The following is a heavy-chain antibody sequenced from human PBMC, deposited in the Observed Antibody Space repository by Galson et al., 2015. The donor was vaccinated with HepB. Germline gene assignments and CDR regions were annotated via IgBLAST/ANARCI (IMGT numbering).Heavy chain of an antibody. V-gene: IGHV4-39*01. CDR2: IYYSGST. CDR1: GGSIRSSSYY. J-gene: IGHJ6*03. Sequence: LSLTCTVSGGSIRSSSYYWGWIRQPPGKGLEWIGSIYYSGSTYYNPSLKSRVTISVDTSKNQFSLKLSSVTAADTAVYYCARHHWDTAIGYYYYYMDVWGKGTTVTVSS. D-gene: IGHD5-18*01. CDR3: ARHHWDTAIGYYYYYMDV.